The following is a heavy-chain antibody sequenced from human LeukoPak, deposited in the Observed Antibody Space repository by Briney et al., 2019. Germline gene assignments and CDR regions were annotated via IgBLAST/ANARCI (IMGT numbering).Heavy chain of an antibody. J-gene: IGHJ6*02. Sequence: GGSLRLSCAASGFTFSSYSMNWVRQAPGKGLEWVSSINSSGSHMYYADSVKGRFTISRDNAKNSLYLQMNSLRAEDTAVYYCARDYRIAAAGVVFAYGMDVWGQGTTVTVSS. V-gene: IGHV3-21*01. CDR1: GFTFSSYS. CDR3: ARDYRIAAAGVVFAYGMDV. D-gene: IGHD6-13*01. CDR2: INSSGSHM.